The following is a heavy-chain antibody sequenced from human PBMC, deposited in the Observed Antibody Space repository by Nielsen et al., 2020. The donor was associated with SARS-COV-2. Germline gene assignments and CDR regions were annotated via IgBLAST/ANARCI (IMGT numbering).Heavy chain of an antibody. J-gene: IGHJ4*02. CDR1: GYTFTSYY. CDR3: ARGGWLVQSPGDY. D-gene: IGHD6-19*01. V-gene: IGHV1-46*01. Sequence: GGSLRLSCKGSGYTFTSYYMHWVRQAPGQGLEWMGIINPSGGSTSYAQKFQGRVTMTRDTSTSTVYMELSSLRSEDTAVYYCARGGWLVQSPGDYWGQGTLVTVSS. CDR2: INPSGGST.